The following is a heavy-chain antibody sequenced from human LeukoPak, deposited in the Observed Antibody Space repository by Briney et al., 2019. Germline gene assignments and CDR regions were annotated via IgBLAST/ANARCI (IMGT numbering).Heavy chain of an antibody. CDR1: GVSISSYY. Sequence: SETLSLTCTVSGVSISSYYWSWIRQPPGKGLEWIGYIYTSGSTNYNPSLKSRVTISVDTSKNQFSLKLSSVTAADTAVYYCARHSYYYDSSGEAFDIWGQGTMVTVSS. CDR3: ARHSYYYDSSGEAFDI. CDR2: IYTSGST. D-gene: IGHD3-22*01. J-gene: IGHJ3*02. V-gene: IGHV4-4*09.